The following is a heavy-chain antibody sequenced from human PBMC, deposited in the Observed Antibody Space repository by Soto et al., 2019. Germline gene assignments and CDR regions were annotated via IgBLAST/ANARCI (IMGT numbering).Heavy chain of an antibody. CDR2: INSDGSST. CDR3: SRVGGSTSH. CDR1: GFTFSSYW. Sequence: PGGSLRLSFAASGFTFSSYWMHWVRQAPGKGLVWVSRINSDGSSTNYADFVKGRFTISRDNAKNTLYLQMNSLRVEDTAVYYCSRVGGSTSHWGQGTPVTLAS. D-gene: IGHD1-26*01. V-gene: IGHV3-74*01. J-gene: IGHJ4*02.